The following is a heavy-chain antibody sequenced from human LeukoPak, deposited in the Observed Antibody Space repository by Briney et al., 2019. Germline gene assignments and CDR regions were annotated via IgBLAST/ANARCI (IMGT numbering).Heavy chain of an antibody. CDR3: ARGLGRRVVVAANAPNWFDP. V-gene: IGHV1-2*02. Sequence: ASVKVSCKASGYTFTGYYMHWVRQAPGQGLEWMGWINPNSGGTNYAQKFQGRVTMTRDTSISTAYMELSRLRSDDTAVYYCARGLGRRVVVAANAPNWFDPWGQGTLVTVSS. D-gene: IGHD2-15*01. J-gene: IGHJ5*02. CDR2: INPNSGGT. CDR1: GYTFTGYY.